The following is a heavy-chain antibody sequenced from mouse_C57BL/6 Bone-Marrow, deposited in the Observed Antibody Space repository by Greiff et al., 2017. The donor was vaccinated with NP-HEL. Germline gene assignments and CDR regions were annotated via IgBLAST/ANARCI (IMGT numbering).Heavy chain of an antibody. D-gene: IGHD2-4*01. CDR2: INPNNGGT. J-gene: IGHJ3*01. CDR1: GYTFTDYY. V-gene: IGHV1-26*01. Sequence: EVQLHQSGPELVKPGASVKISCKASGYTFTDYYMNWVKQSHGKSLEWIGDINPNNGGTSYNQKFKGKATLTVDKSSSTAYMELRSLTSEDSAVYYCAREEIYYDYQGTFAYWGQGTLVTVSA. CDR3: AREEIYYDYQGTFAY.